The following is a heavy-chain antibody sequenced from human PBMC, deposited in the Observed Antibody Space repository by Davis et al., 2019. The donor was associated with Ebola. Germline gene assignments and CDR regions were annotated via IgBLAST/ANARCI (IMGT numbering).Heavy chain of an antibody. D-gene: IGHD3-22*01. J-gene: IGHJ4*02. Sequence: GESLKIPCVASGFTFSSYVMGCVRQAPGKGLEWVSRLGGRGDTADYGDSVRGRFTISRDNSKNTLYLQMISLRAEDTATYYCARVTRWWADDSGGPTTYYFDFWGQGALVTVAS. CDR2: LGGRGDTA. CDR1: GFTFSSYV. V-gene: IGHV3-23*01. CDR3: ARVTRWWADDSGGPTTYYFDF.